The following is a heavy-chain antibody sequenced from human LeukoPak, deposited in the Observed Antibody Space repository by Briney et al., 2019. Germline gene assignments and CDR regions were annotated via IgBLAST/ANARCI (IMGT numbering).Heavy chain of an antibody. CDR3: ARYTEYYFDY. CDR2: MKRDGSEV. D-gene: IGHD2-2*02. CDR1: GFTFSTYS. Sequence: GGSLRLSCAASGFTFSTYSMTWVRQAPGKGPEWVANMKRDGSEVYYANSVKGHFTISGDNAKNSLYLQMNSLRAEDTAVYYCARYTEYYFDYWGQGTLVTVSS. V-gene: IGHV3-7*01. J-gene: IGHJ4*02.